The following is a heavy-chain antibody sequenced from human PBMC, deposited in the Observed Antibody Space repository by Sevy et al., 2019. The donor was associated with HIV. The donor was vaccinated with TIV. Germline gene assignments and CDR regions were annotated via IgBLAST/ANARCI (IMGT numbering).Heavy chain of an antibody. CDR3: AKGSTSSSEVGYFDY. CDR2: ISGNGGYT. D-gene: IGHD2-2*01. V-gene: IGHV3-23*01. J-gene: IGHJ4*02. Sequence: GGSLRLSCAASGFTYSSNAMSWVRQAPGKGLEWVSVISGNGGYTYYADSVKGRFTISRDTSKNTLYLQMNSLRAEDTAVYYCAKGSTSSSEVGYFDYWGQGTLVTVSS. CDR1: GFTYSSNA.